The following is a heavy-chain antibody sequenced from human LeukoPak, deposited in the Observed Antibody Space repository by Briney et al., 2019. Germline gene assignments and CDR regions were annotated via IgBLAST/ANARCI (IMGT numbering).Heavy chain of an antibody. CDR2: ISGRGDST. CDR1: GFTFGSYA. CDR3: AKVFGSGTYYFPDY. V-gene: IGHV3-23*01. D-gene: IGHD3-10*01. Sequence: GGSLRLSCAASGFTFGSYAMGWVRQAPGKGLEWVSAISGRGDSTYYADSVKGRFTISRDNSKNTLYLQMNSLRAEDTAVYFCAKVFGSGTYYFPDYWGQGTLVTVSS. J-gene: IGHJ4*02.